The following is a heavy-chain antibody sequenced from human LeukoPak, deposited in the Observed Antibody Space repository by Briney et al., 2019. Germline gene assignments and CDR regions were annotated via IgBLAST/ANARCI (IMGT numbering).Heavy chain of an antibody. CDR3: ARDEYGDYGGDY. J-gene: IGHJ4*02. D-gene: IGHD4-17*01. Sequence: ASVKVSCKASGYTFTSYGMSWVRQAPGQGLEWMGWTSAYNGNTNYAQKLQGRVTMTTDTSTSTAYMELRSLRSDDTAVYYCARDEYGDYGGDYWGQGTLVTVSS. CDR1: GYTFTSYG. V-gene: IGHV1-18*01. CDR2: TSAYNGNT.